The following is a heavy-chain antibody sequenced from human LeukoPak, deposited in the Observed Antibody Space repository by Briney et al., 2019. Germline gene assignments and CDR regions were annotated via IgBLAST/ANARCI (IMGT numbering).Heavy chain of an antibody. CDR1: GGSISSSNW. V-gene: IGHV4-4*02. Sequence: SETLSLTCAVSGGSISSSNWWSWVRQPPGKGLEWIGEIYHSGSTNNNPSLKSRVTISVDKSKNQFSLKLSSVTAADTAVYYCANRGDLYYFDYWGQGTLVTVSS. J-gene: IGHJ4*02. CDR2: IYHSGST. D-gene: IGHD3-16*01. CDR3: ANRGDLYYFDY.